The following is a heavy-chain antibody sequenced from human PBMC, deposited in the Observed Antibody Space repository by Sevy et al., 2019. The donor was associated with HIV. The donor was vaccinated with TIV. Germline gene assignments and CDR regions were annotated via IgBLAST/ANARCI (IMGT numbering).Heavy chain of an antibody. CDR3: AIPYYDSSGYLDY. V-gene: IGHV1-8*01. Sequence: ASVKVSCKASGYTVTSYDINCVRQSTGQGREWMGWMNPKSGNTGYAQKFQGRGTMTRNTSISTAYRELSSLRSEDTAVYYCAIPYYDSSGYLDYWGQGTLVTVSS. D-gene: IGHD3-22*01. CDR1: GYTVTSYD. CDR2: MNPKSGNT. J-gene: IGHJ4*02.